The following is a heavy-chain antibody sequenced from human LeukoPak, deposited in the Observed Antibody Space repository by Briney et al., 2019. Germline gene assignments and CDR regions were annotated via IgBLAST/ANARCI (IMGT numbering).Heavy chain of an antibody. CDR2: IYYTGST. J-gene: IGHJ4*02. Sequence: SETLSLTCTVSGGSISSYYWSWIRQPPGKGLEWIGYIYYTGSTNYNPSLKSRVTISVDTSKNQFSLKLSSVTAADTAVYYCARSWNDILPLNYWGQGTLVTVSS. CDR1: GGSISSYY. V-gene: IGHV4-59*01. CDR3: ARSWNDILPLNY. D-gene: IGHD1-1*01.